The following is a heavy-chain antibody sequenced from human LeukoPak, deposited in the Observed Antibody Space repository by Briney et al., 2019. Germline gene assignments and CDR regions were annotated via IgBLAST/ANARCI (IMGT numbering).Heavy chain of an antibody. Sequence: PGRSLRLSCAASGFTFSSSAMHWVRQAPGKGLEGVALISNDGSDKYYADSVEGRVTISRDNSKNTLYLQMNSLRAEDTAVYYCAKARGELVSTPCDYWGQGTLVTVSS. D-gene: IGHD5/OR15-5a*01. V-gene: IGHV3-30-3*01. CDR1: GFTFSSSA. J-gene: IGHJ4*02. CDR3: AKARGELVSTPCDY. CDR2: ISNDGSDK.